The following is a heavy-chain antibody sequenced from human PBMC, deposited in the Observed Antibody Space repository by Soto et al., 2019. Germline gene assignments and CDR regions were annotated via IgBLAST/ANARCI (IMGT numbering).Heavy chain of an antibody. J-gene: IGHJ5*02. CDR1: GGSISSCGYY. V-gene: IGHV4-31*03. Sequence: SETLSLTCTVSGGSISSCGYYWSWIRQHPGKGLEWIGYIYYSGSTYYNPSLKSRVTISVDTSKNQFSLKLSSVTAADTAVYYCARVRSSSWDNWFDAWGQGTLVTVSS. CDR2: IYYSGST. D-gene: IGHD6-13*01. CDR3: ARVRSSSWDNWFDA.